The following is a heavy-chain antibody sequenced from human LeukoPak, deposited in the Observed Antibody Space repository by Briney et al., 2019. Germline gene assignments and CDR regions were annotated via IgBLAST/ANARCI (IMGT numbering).Heavy chain of an antibody. CDR2: IYYSGST. CDR1: GGSISSGGYY. J-gene: IGHJ6*02. Sequence: PSETLSLTCTVSGGSISSGGYYWSWIRQHPGKGLEWIGYIYYSGSTYYNPSLKSRVTISVDTSKNQFSLKLSSVTAADTAVYYCARGVAAAGTGGMDVWGQGTTVTVSS. CDR3: ARGVAAAGTGGMDV. D-gene: IGHD6-13*01. V-gene: IGHV4-31*03.